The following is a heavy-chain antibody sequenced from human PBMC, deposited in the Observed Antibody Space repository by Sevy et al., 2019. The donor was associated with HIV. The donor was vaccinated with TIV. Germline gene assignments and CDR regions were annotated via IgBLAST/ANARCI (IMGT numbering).Heavy chain of an antibody. CDR1: GFTLGDYA. D-gene: IGHD2-2*02. V-gene: IGHV3-49*04. CDR2: IRSKVYGGTT. Sequence: GGSLRLYCTTSGFTLGDYAMSWVRQAPGKGLEWVGFIRSKVYGGTTEYAASVKGRFSISRDDSKSIAYVQMNSLKTEDAAVYYCARGGYCSTTICYNAWVDVWGQGTTVTVSS. J-gene: IGHJ6*02. CDR3: ARGGYCSTTICYNAWVDV.